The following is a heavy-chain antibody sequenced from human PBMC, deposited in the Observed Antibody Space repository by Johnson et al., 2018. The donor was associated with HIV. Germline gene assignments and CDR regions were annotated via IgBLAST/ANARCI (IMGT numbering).Heavy chain of an antibody. CDR3: AKGGISAFDI. Sequence: VQLVESGGGLIQPGRSLRLSCAASGFTFDDYAMHWVRQAPGKGLEWVSGISGSGGSTSYADSVKGRFTISRDNSKNTLNLQMNTLRAEDTAIYHCAKGGISAFDIWGQGTMVTVSS. V-gene: IGHV3-23*04. D-gene: IGHD2-15*01. CDR1: GFTFDDYA. J-gene: IGHJ3*02. CDR2: ISGSGGST.